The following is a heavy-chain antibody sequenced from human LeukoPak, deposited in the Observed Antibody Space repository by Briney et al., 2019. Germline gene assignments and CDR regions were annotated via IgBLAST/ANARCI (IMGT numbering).Heavy chain of an antibody. CDR2: IYYIGST. J-gene: IGHJ3*02. CDR3: AKAVVVSTTRLGPFDT. CDR1: GGPISSYH. Sequence: PSETLSLTCSVSGGPISSYHWSWIPQPPGKGLEWIGYIYYIGSTNYNPSLKSRVTISVDTSKNQFSLKLSSVTAADMAVYYCAKAVVVSTTRLGPFDTWGQGTMVTVSS. D-gene: IGHD3-22*01. V-gene: IGHV4-59*08.